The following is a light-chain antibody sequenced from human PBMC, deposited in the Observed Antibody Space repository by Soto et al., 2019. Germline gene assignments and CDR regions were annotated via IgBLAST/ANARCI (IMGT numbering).Light chain of an antibody. V-gene: IGKV1-17*01. CDR3: QQYNSYSWK. CDR2: AAS. CDR1: QGITDD. Sequence: IQMTQSPSSLSASVGDRVTITCRASQGITDDLGWYQQKPGKAPKLLIYAASSLQGGVPSRFSGSGSQTDFTLTISSLQPDDFATYYCQQYNSYSWKFGQGTKVDIK. J-gene: IGKJ1*01.